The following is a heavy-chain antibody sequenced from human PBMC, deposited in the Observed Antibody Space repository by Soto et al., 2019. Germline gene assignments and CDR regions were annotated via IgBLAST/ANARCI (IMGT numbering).Heavy chain of an antibody. CDR3: ARRRVGDFWSGSDYYYGMDV. CDR2: IYPGDSDT. D-gene: IGHD3-3*01. J-gene: IGHJ6*02. Sequence: PGETLKISCRGSGYSFTSYWIGWVRQMPGKVLEWMGIIYPGDSDTRYSPSFQGQATISADKSISTAYLQWSSLKASDTAMYYCARRRVGDFWSGSDYYYGMDVWGQGXTVTVYS. V-gene: IGHV5-51*01. CDR1: GYSFTSYW.